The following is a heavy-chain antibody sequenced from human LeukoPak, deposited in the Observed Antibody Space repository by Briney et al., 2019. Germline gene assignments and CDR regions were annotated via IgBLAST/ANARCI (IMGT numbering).Heavy chain of an antibody. CDR2: IYSGGST. D-gene: IGHD3-22*01. Sequence: GGSLRLSCAASGFTVSSNYMSWVRQAPGQGLEWVSVIYSGGSTYYADSVKGRFTISRDNSKNTLYLQMNSLRAEDTAVYYCARDEVYYDSSGYYYGYFDYWGQGTLVTVSS. J-gene: IGHJ4*02. CDR3: ARDEVYYDSSGYYYGYFDY. V-gene: IGHV3-53*01. CDR1: GFTVSSNY.